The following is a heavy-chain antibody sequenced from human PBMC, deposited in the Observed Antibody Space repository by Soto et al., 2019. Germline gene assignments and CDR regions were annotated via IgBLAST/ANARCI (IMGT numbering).Heavy chain of an antibody. D-gene: IGHD4-17*01. CDR2: INHSGST. J-gene: IGHJ4*02. CDR1: GRSFIGYY. Sequence: SETLSLTCAVYGRSFIGYYWTWNRQPPGTGLEWSGEINHSGSTNYNPSLKSRDTISLDTSKNQFSLKLSSVTAADTAAYYCAMRYGDYFEYWGQGTLVAVGS. CDR3: AMRYGDYFEY. V-gene: IGHV4-34*01.